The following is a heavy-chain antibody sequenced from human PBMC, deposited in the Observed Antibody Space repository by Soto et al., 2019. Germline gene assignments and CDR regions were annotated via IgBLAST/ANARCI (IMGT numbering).Heavy chain of an antibody. CDR1: RFTSGYDA. CDR3: AKEGSSSFGGLYWFDP. CDR2: ISSNGENT. J-gene: IGHJ5*02. Sequence: GGSLRLSCAASRFTSGYDAMNWVRQAPGKGLEWVSTISSNGENTHYADSVKGRFIISSDNSSNTVALQMNSLRAEDTAVYYCAKEGSSSFGGLYWFDPWGQGTLVNVSS. V-gene: IGHV3-23*01. D-gene: IGHD6-6*01.